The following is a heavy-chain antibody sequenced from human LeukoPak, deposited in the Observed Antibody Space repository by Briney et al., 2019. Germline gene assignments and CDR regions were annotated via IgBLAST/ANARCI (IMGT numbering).Heavy chain of an antibody. CDR3: ARDQYDTWSRRGNFDS. Sequence: GGSLRLSCVASGFTFGKYWMSWVSQAPGKGLEWVANIKLDGSEKNYVDSVKGRFTISRDNTKKSLYLQMNRLRAEDTAVFYSARDQYDTWSRRGNFDSWGQRTLVIVSS. CDR1: GFTFGKYW. D-gene: IGHD3-3*01. V-gene: IGHV3-7*01. J-gene: IGHJ4*02. CDR2: IKLDGSEK.